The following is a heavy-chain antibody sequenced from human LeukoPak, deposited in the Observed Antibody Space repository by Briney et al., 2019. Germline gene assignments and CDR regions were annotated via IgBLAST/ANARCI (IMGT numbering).Heavy chain of an antibody. D-gene: IGHD4-23*01. CDR2: IYTGGST. Sequence: PGGSLRLSFAASGFTFSSTYMSWVHQAPGEGLEWVSVIYTGGSTYYADSVKGRFTISRDNSKNTLYLQMNSLRAEDTAVYYCARDNYGGNLDYWGQGTLVTVSS. V-gene: IGHV3-53*01. J-gene: IGHJ4*02. CDR3: ARDNYGGNLDY. CDR1: GFTFSSTY.